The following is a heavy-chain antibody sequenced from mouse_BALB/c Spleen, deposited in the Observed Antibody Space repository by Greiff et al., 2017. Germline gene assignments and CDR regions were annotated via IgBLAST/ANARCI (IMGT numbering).Heavy chain of an antibody. CDR1: GFTFSSFG. CDR2: ISSGSSTI. D-gene: IGHD2-1*01. V-gene: IGHV5-17*02. CDR3: TRRGDYYGNYDAMDY. Sequence: EVMLVESGGGLVQPGGSRKLSCAASGFTFSSFGMHWVRQAPEKGLEWVAYISSGSSTIYYADTVKGRFTISRDNPKNTLFLQMTSLRSEDTAMYYCTRRGDYYGNYDAMDYWGQGTSVTVSS. J-gene: IGHJ4*01.